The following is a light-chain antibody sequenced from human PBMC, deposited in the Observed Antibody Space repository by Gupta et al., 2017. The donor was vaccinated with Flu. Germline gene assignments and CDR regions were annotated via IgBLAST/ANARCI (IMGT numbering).Light chain of an antibody. CDR1: SSDVGRYNY. Sequence: QSALTQPASVSGSPGQSITIPCTGTSSDVGRYNYVSWYQQHPGKAPNLLIYEVTKRPAGVSTRFSGSNSGNTASLTISGLQAEDEADYYCSSYTSSNTWVFGGGTKLTVL. CDR2: EVT. J-gene: IGLJ3*02. CDR3: SSYTSSNTWV. V-gene: IGLV2-14*01.